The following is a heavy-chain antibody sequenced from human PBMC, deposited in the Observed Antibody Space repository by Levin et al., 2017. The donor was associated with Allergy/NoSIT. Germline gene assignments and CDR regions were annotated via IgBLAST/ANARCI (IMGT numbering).Heavy chain of an antibody. J-gene: IGHJ4*02. V-gene: IGHV3-48*02. CDR2: ISSSSGTI. CDR1: GFTFSSYS. CDR3: ARDGGSGSPQYYFDY. Sequence: GESLKISCAASGFTFSSYSMNWVRQAPGKGLEWVSYISSSSGTIYYADSVKGRFTISRDNAKNSLYLQMNSLRDEDTAVYFCARDGGSGSPQYYFDYWGQGTLVTVSS. D-gene: IGHD3-10*01.